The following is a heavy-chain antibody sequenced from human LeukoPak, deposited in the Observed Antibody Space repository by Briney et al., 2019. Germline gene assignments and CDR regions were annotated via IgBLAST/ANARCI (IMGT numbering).Heavy chain of an antibody. V-gene: IGHV1-24*01. CDR2: FDPEDGET. Sequence: ASVKVSCKASGYTFTGYYMHWVRQAPGKGLEWMGGFDPEDGETIYAQKFQGRVTMTEDTSTDTAYMELSSLRSEDTAVYYCATGPQTGYYRYWGQGTLVTVSS. CDR3: ATGPQTGYYRY. D-gene: IGHD3-9*01. J-gene: IGHJ4*02. CDR1: GYTFTGYY.